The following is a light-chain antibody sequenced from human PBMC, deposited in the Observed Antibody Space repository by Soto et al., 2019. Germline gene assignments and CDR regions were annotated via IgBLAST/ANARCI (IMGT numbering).Light chain of an antibody. CDR2: RNH. J-gene: IGLJ2*01. CDR3: AGWDDSLNGVV. Sequence: QSVLTQPPSASGTPGQRVTISCSGSRSNIGINTVTWYQHLPGTAPKLLIYRNHQRPSGVPDRFSSSKSGTSASLAISGLRSEDEADYYCAGWDDSLNGVVFGGGTKVTVL. CDR1: RSNIGINT. V-gene: IGLV1-44*01.